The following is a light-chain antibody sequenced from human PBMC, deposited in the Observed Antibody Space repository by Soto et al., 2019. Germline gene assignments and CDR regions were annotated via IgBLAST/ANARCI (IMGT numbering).Light chain of an antibody. CDR3: LQYDTWPPGT. CDR1: ADVSSK. Sequence: IFMTQSPATLSVSPGGRATLSCRASADVSSKLAWYQQKPGLPPRLVIYDASTRATGIPGRFSGSGSGKDFTLTISGLQSEDFAIYYCLQYDTWPPGTFGQGTKVEI. CDR2: DAS. V-gene: IGKV3-15*01. J-gene: IGKJ1*01.